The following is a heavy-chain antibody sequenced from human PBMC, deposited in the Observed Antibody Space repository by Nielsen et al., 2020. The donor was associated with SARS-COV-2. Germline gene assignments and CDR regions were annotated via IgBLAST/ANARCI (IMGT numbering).Heavy chain of an antibody. Sequence: GESLKISCTPSGFTFGDYAITWVRQAPGKGLEWLGVIRSKTYGETTEYAASVKGRFTISRDDSKGIAYLQMNSLKTEDTAVYYCTRDLYRQSVILCLYWGQGTLVTVSS. V-gene: IGHV3-49*04. CDR2: IRSKTYGETT. J-gene: IGHJ4*02. CDR3: TRDLYRQSVILCLY. CDR1: GFTFGDYA. D-gene: IGHD2/OR15-2a*01.